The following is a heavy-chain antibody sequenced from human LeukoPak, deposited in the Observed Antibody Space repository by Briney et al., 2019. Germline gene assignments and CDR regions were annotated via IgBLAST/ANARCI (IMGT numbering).Heavy chain of an antibody. Sequence: LRLSWAASGFTFSNYNMNWVRQPTGKGLEWIGSINYSGSTYYNPSLKSRVTIFVDTSKNQFSLKLRSVTAADTAVYYCASAFYWSSWTLVFDYWGQGTLVTVSS. D-gene: IGHD6-13*01. V-gene: IGHV4-38-2*01. J-gene: IGHJ4*02. CDR1: GFTFSNYN. CDR3: ASAFYWSSWTLVFDY. CDR2: INYSGST.